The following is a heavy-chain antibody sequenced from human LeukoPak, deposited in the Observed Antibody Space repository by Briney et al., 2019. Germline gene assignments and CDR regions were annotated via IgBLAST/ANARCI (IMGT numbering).Heavy chain of an antibody. CDR3: AELGITMIGGV. D-gene: IGHD3-10*02. CDR2: LSGSGDST. Sequence: KSGGSLRLSCAASGFTFSSYSMNWVRQAPGKGLEWVSALSGSGDSTYYADSVKGRFTISRDNAKNSLYLQMNSLRAEDTAVYYCAELGITMIGGVWGKGTTVTISS. J-gene: IGHJ6*04. CDR1: GFTFSSYS. V-gene: IGHV3-21*01.